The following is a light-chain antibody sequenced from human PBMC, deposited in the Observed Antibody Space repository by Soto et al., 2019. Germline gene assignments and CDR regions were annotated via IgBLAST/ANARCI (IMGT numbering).Light chain of an antibody. Sequence: EIVMTQSPATLSVSPGERATLSCMASQSLSSDLAWYQQKPGQTPRLLIYGAYTRATGISARFMGSGSGTEFTLTIRSLQSEDFALYYCQHYSNWPWTFGQGTKVDIK. V-gene: IGKV3-15*01. CDR1: QSLSSD. CDR3: QHYSNWPWT. J-gene: IGKJ1*01. CDR2: GAY.